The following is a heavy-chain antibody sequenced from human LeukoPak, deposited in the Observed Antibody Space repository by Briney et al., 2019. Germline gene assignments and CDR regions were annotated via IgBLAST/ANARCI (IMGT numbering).Heavy chain of an antibody. J-gene: IGHJ3*02. CDR1: GGSFSGYY. Sequence: PSETLSLTCAVYGGSFSGYYWSWIRQHPGKGLEWIGYIYYSGTTYYNPSLKSRVSISVDTSKNQFSLKLNSVTAADTAVYYCARSPDDAFDIWGQGTMVTVSS. CDR3: ARSPDDAFDI. V-gene: IGHV4-34*09. CDR2: IYYSGTT.